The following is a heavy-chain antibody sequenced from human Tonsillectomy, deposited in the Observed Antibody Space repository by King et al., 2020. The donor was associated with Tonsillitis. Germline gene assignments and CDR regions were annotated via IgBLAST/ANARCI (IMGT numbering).Heavy chain of an antibody. V-gene: IGHV3-23*04. Sequence: VQLVESGGGLVQPGGSLRLSCAASGFTFSSFAMTWVRLAPGKGLEWVSSISDSAGGTYYADSVKGRFTLSRDNSKKTLHLQGNGLRAEDTAVYYCAKLLRSGYHLYYMDVWGKGTTVTVSS. CDR1: GFTFSSFA. CDR3: AKLLRSGYHLYYMDV. D-gene: IGHD3-3*01. J-gene: IGHJ6*03. CDR2: ISDSAGGT.